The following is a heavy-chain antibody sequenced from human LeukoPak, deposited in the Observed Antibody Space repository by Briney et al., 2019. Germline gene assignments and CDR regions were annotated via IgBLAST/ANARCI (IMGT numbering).Heavy chain of an antibody. Sequence: SVKVSCKASGYTFTSYGISWVRQAPGQGLEWMGGIIPIFGTANYAQKFQGRVTITTDESTSTAYMELSSLRSEDTAVYYCARRGLRTPQDAFDIWGQGTMVTVSS. CDR2: IIPIFGTA. J-gene: IGHJ3*02. CDR1: GYTFTSYG. CDR3: ARRGLRTPQDAFDI. V-gene: IGHV1-69*05. D-gene: IGHD3-22*01.